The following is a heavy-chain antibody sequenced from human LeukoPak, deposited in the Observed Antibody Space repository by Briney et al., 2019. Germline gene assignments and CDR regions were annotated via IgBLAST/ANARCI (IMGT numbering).Heavy chain of an antibody. D-gene: IGHD1-26*01. CDR3: ARDKVVGATKFDY. V-gene: IGHV3-7*01. Sequence: GGSLRLSCAASGFSFSNYWMTWIRQAPGKGLEWVANIKNDGTEKYYVDSVKGRFTISRDNAENSLYLQMNSLRAEDTAVYYCARDKVVGATKFDYWGQGTLVTVSS. CDR2: IKNDGTEK. J-gene: IGHJ4*02. CDR1: GFSFSNYW.